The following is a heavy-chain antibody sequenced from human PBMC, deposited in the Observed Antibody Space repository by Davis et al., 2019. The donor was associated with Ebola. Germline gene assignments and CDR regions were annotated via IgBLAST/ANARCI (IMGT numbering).Heavy chain of an antibody. CDR2: IKKPETEK. V-gene: IGHV3-7*01. Sequence: PGGSLRLSCVYSGFMFSDFWITWVRQAPGKGLEWVASIKKPETEKLYMDSVKGRFTISRDNTKNVVYLQMNGLRVEDTAVYFCARDHGFGDSPFDYWGQGIQVTVSS. CDR1: GFMFSDFW. D-gene: IGHD4-17*01. CDR3: ARDHGFGDSPFDY. J-gene: IGHJ4*02.